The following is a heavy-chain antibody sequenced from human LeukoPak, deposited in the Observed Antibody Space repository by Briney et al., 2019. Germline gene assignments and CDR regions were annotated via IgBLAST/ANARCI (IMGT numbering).Heavy chain of an antibody. D-gene: IGHD3-22*01. CDR2: TYYRSKRYN. J-gene: IGHJ4*02. CDR1: GDSVSNNNTA. Sequence: SQTLSLTCVISGDSVSNNNTASNSTRQSPSRCLGWQGRTYYRSKRYNDYAVSVKSRITINPDTSKIQSYLQLRSVTPEDTAVYYCARFDSRRKNFDYWGQGTLLTVSS. CDR3: ARFDSRRKNFDY. V-gene: IGHV6-1*01.